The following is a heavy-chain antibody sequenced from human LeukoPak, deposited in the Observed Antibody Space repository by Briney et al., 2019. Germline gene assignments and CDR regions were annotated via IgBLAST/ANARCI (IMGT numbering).Heavy chain of an antibody. Sequence: PGGSLRLSCAASGFTFSSYVMHWVRQAPGKGLEWVAIISYDGSNEYYADSVKGRFTISRDNSKNTLYLQMNSLRAADTAVYYCARERVAAAANLGTYFDYWGQGTLVTVSS. V-gene: IGHV3-30*04. D-gene: IGHD6-13*01. CDR2: ISYDGSNE. CDR3: ARERVAAAANLGTYFDY. CDR1: GFTFSSYV. J-gene: IGHJ4*02.